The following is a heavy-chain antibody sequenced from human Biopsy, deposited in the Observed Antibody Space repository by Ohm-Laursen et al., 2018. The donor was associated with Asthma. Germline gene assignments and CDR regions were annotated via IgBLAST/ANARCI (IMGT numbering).Heavy chain of an antibody. CDR1: PGSFSGFF. J-gene: IGHJ6*02. CDR3: ARGPELDV. CDR2: TNERGVT. Sequence: GTLSLTCYVYPGSFSGFFWTWIRQSPGKGLEWIGETNERGVTNNNPSLKSRVIISIDTYWNRVSLKLTSVTAADTAVYYCARGPELDVWGQGTTVTVSS. V-gene: IGHV4-34*01.